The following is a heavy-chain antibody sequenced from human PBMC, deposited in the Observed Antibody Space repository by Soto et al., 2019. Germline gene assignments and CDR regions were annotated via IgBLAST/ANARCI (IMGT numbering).Heavy chain of an antibody. CDR2: IYYSGST. CDR3: ARGVDSETYYMDV. D-gene: IGHD5-12*01. Sequence: ETMSLTCTVSGGSISSYYWSWIRQPPGKGLEWIGYIYYSGSTNYNPSLKSRVTISVDTSKNQFSLKLSSVTAADTAVYYCARGVDSETYYMDVWGKGTTVTVS. CDR1: GGSISSYY. J-gene: IGHJ6*03. V-gene: IGHV4-59*12.